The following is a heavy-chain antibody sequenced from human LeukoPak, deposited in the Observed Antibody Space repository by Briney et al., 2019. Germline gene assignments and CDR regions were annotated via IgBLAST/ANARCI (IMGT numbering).Heavy chain of an antibody. V-gene: IGHV1-18*04. Sequence: ASVKVSCKASGYTFTSYYMHWVRQAPGQGLEWMGWISAYNGNTNYAQKLQGRVTMTTDTSTSTAYMELRSLRSDDTAVYYRAGGYYDILTGYYSGFDYWGQGTLVTVSS. D-gene: IGHD3-9*01. CDR3: AGGYYDILTGYYSGFDY. CDR2: ISAYNGNT. J-gene: IGHJ4*02. CDR1: GYTFTSYY.